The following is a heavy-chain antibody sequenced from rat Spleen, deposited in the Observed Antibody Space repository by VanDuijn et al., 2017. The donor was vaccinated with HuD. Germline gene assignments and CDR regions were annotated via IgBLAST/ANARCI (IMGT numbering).Heavy chain of an antibody. D-gene: IGHD1-2*01. CDR2: ISSSGGRT. J-gene: IGHJ3*01. CDR1: GFTFNNYG. V-gene: IGHV5S13*01. CDR3: ARLGITLGAGHWFAY. Sequence: EVQLVESGGDLVQPGRSLKLSCAASGFTFNNYGMAWVRQAPKKGLEWVATISSSGGRTYYRDSVKGRFTISRDNAKNTQYLQMDSLRSEDTATYYCARLGITLGAGHWFAYWGQGTLVTVSS.